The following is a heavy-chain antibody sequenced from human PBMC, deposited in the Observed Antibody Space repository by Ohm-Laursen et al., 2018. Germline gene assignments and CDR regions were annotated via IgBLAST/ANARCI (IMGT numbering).Heavy chain of an antibody. CDR2: IKEDGSLK. CDR1: GFTLSNYW. Sequence: SLRLSCAASGFTLSNYWMTWVRQAPGKGLEWVANIKEDGSLKKYVDSVEGRFTISRDNTKNSLYLQLNSLRVEDTAVYYCARDSSRRAREGGMDVWGQGTTVTVSS. D-gene: IGHD6-6*01. V-gene: IGHV3-7*01. J-gene: IGHJ6*02. CDR3: ARDSSRRAREGGMDV.